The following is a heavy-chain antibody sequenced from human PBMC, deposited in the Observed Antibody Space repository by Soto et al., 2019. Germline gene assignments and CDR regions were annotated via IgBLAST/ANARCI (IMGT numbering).Heavy chain of an antibody. CDR1: GGSFSGYY. Sequence: LSLTCAVYGGSFSGYYWSWIRQTPGKGLEWIGEINHSGNTNSNPSLKSRVTMLVDTSKNQFSLQLNSVTPEDTAVYYCARGLGDGYSPTGYFDYWGQGTLVTVSS. J-gene: IGHJ4*02. V-gene: IGHV4-34*01. CDR3: ARGLGDGYSPTGYFDY. CDR2: INHSGNT. D-gene: IGHD3-16*01.